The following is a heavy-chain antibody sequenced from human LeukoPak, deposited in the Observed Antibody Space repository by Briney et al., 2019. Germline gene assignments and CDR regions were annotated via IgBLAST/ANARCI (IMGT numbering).Heavy chain of an antibody. CDR2: ISGSGGST. J-gene: IGHJ4*02. Sequence: PGGSLRLSCAASGFTFSSYAMSWVRQAPGKGLEWVSAISGSGGSTYYADSVKGRFTISRDNAKNSLYLQMNSLRAEDTAVYYCARDMAAADYWGQGTLVAVSS. V-gene: IGHV3-23*01. CDR3: ARDMAAADY. D-gene: IGHD6-13*01. CDR1: GFTFSSYA.